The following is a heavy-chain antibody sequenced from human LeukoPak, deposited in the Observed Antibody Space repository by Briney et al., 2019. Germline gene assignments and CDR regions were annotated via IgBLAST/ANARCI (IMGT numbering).Heavy chain of an antibody. D-gene: IGHD3-10*01. CDR2: IYYSGST. J-gene: IGHJ6*04. V-gene: IGHV4-34*01. Sequence: PSETLSLTCAVYGGSFSGYYWSGIRQPPGKGLEWIGSIYYSGSTYYNPSLKSRVTISVDTSKNQFSLKLSSVTAADTAVYYCARWYYYGSGPMDVWGKGTTVTVSS. CDR1: GGSFSGYY. CDR3: ARWYYYGSGPMDV.